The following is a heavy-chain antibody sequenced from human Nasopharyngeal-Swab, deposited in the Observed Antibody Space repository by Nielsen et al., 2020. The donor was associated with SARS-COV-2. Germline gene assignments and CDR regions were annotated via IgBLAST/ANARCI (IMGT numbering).Heavy chain of an antibody. V-gene: IGHV3-33*01. Sequence: GESLKISCAASGFSFSTYGMHWVRQSPVEGLEWLTNIWYDGSNKYYADSVKGRFTVSRDNSKNTLFLEMDSLRVEDTAVYYCARGSSVHAFDVWGQGTEVTVSS. CDR3: ARGSSVHAFDV. CDR2: IWYDGSNK. J-gene: IGHJ3*01. CDR1: GFSFSTYG. D-gene: IGHD3-10*01.